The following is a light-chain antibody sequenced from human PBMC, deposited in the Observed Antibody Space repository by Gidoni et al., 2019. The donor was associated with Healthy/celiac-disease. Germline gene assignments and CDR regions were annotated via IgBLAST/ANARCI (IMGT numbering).Light chain of an antibody. CDR3: QQYDNLLLLT. Sequence: DIQMNQSPSSLSASVGEQVTITCQASQDISNLLNWYQQKPGKAPKLLIYDASNWEKGGPTRFSGSGSGTDFTFTISSLQPEDIATYYCQQYDNLLLLTFGGGTKVEIK. J-gene: IGKJ4*01. CDR1: QDISNL. V-gene: IGKV1-33*01. CDR2: DAS.